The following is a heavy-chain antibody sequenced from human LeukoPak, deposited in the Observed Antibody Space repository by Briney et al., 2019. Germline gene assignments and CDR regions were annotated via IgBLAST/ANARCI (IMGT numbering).Heavy chain of an antibody. V-gene: IGHV4-34*01. CDR1: GGSFSGYY. Sequence: SETLSLTCAVYGGSFSGYYWSWIRQPPGKGLEWIGEINHSGSTNYNPSLKSRVTISVDTSKNQFSLKLSSVTAADTAVYYCARDKGLGDYVWGSYRTNYYYYYMDAWAKGPRSPSP. CDR2: INHSGST. CDR3: ARDKGLGDYVWGSYRTNYYYYYMDA. J-gene: IGHJ6*03. D-gene: IGHD3-16*02.